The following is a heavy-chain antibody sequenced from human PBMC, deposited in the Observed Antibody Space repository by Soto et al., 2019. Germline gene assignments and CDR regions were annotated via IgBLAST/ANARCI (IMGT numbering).Heavy chain of an antibody. V-gene: IGHV1-69*13. CDR3: ARVSGPSFYYYDSSGYHHYFDN. CDR2: IIPIFGTA. Sequence: SVKVSCKASGGTFSSYAISWVRQAPGQGLEWMGGIIPIFGTANYAQKFQGRVTITADESTSTAYMELSSLRSEDTAVYYCARVSGPSFYYYDSSGYHHYFDNRGQRTLVTGSS. CDR1: GGTFSSYA. D-gene: IGHD3-22*01. J-gene: IGHJ4*02.